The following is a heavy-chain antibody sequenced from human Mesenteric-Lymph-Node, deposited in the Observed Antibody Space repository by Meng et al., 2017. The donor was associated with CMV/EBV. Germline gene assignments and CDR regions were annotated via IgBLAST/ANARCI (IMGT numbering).Heavy chain of an antibody. CDR2: ISASSGNT. V-gene: IGHV1-18*01. D-gene: IGHD1-26*01. CDR1: GYTFNSYG. Sequence: ASVKVSCKASGYTFNSYGISWVRQAPGQGLEWMAWISASSGNTNFAQNFRGRVTLTTDTSTSTAYMDLRGLRSDDTAMYYCATDSRSSHSGSYYYFDYWGQGTLVTVSS. CDR3: ATDSRSSHSGSYYYFDY. J-gene: IGHJ4*02.